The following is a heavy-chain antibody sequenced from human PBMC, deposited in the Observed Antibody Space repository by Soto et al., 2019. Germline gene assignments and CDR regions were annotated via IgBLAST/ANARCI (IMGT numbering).Heavy chain of an antibody. Sequence: QVQLQESGPGLVKPLQTLSLTCTVSGGSISSGGYYWSWVRQRPGQGLECIGYIFDTGSTYYNPSLKSRVTISIDTSKNQFSLNLRSVTAADTAIYYCARIKRDYDGVWGSWRLDHWGQGTLVTVSS. CDR1: GGSISSGGYY. D-gene: IGHD3-16*01. CDR3: ARIKRDYDGVWGSWRLDH. V-gene: IGHV4-31*03. J-gene: IGHJ4*02. CDR2: IFDTGST.